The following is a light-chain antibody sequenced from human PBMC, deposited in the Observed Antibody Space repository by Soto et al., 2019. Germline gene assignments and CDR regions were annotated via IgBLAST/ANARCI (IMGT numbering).Light chain of an antibody. CDR3: QQYNGYWT. J-gene: IGKJ1*01. CDR1: QSISDS. V-gene: IGKV1-5*03. Sequence: DIQMTQSPSTLSASVGYRVTITCRASQSISDSLAWYQQKPGKAPKLLIYEASSLKSGVPSRFSGSRSGTEYTLTISSLQPDDFATYYCQQYNGYWTFGQGTKVEIK. CDR2: EAS.